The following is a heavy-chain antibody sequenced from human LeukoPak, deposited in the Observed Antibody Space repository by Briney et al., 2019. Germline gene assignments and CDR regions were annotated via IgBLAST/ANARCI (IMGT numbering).Heavy chain of an antibody. CDR2: ISSSSSYI. D-gene: IGHD5-18*01. J-gene: IGHJ4*02. CDR1: GFTFSSYS. V-gene: IGHV3-21*01. Sequence: GGSLDLSCAASGFTFSSYSMNWVRQAPGKGLEWVSSISSSSSYIYYADSVKGRFTISRDNAKNLLYLQMNSLRAEDTAVYYCAREGWGYSYGQGGFDYWGQGTLVTVSS. CDR3: AREGWGYSYGQGGFDY.